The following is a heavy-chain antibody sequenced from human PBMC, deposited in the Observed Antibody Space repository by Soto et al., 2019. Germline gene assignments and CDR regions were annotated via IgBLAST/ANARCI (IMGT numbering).Heavy chain of an antibody. Sequence: QVQLVQSGAEVKKPGSSVKVSCKASGGTFSSYAISWVRQAPGQGLEWMGGIIPIPGTANYAQKFQGRVTIIADASTSTAYMELSSLRSEDTAVYYCARSQGSSTCLEIYYYYYYGMDVWGQGTTVTVSS. J-gene: IGHJ6*02. D-gene: IGHD2-2*01. CDR2: IIPIPGTA. V-gene: IGHV1-69*01. CDR3: ARSQGSSTCLEIYYYYYYGMDV. CDR1: GGTFSSYA.